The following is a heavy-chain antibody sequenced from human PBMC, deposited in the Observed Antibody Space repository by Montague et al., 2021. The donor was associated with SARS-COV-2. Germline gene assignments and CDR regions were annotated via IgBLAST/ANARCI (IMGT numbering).Heavy chain of an antibody. D-gene: IGHD3-16*02. J-gene: IGHJ5*02. V-gene: IGHV4-39*01. CDR2: VYYSGST. CDR3: AILGFVELWLNLGWFDP. Sequence: SETLSLTCSVSGDSIRSSGYYWGWIRQPPGKGLEWIGTVYYSGSTNYNPSLKSRVTMPVDTSKNQFSLELRSVTAADTAVYYCAILGFVELWLNLGWFDPWGQGTLVTVSS. CDR1: GDSIRSSGYY.